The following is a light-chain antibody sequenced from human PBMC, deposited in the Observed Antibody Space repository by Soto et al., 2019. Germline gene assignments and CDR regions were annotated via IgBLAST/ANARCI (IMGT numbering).Light chain of an antibody. CDR3: AAWDGSLNGWV. CDR2: SND. Sequence: QSVLTQAPSASGTPGQRVTISCSGSSSNIGSNTVSWYQQVPGTAPKLLIYSNDQRPSGVPDRFSGSKSGTSASLAIGGLQSEDEADYSCAAWDGSLNGWVFGGGTKLTVL. CDR1: SSNIGSNT. J-gene: IGLJ2*01. V-gene: IGLV1-44*01.